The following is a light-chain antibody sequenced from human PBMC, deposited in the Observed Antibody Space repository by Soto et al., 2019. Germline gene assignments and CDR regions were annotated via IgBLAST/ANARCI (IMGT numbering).Light chain of an antibody. CDR2: EVN. CDR1: SSDIGAYNY. J-gene: IGLJ1*01. V-gene: IGLV2-14*01. CDR3: SSYSINTAYL. Sequence: QSVLTQPASVSGSPGQSITISCTGTSSDIGAYNYVSWYQQYPGRAPKLMIYEVNNRPSGVSNRFSGSKSGNTASLTISGLQAEDEADYFCSSYSINTAYLFGTGTKVTVL.